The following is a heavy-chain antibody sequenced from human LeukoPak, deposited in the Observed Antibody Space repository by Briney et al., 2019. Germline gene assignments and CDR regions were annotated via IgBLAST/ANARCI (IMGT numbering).Heavy chain of an antibody. J-gene: IGHJ4*02. CDR1: GDTFTRYA. V-gene: IGHV1-69*06. Sequence: ASVKVSCKAPGDTFTRYAISWVRQAPGQGLEWMGGIIPMFGTANYAQKFQGRVTITADKSTSTAYMELSSLRSEDTAVYYCARDRLTAAAGTFDYWGQGTLVTVSS. CDR3: ARDRLTAAAGTFDY. D-gene: IGHD6-13*01. CDR2: IIPMFGTA.